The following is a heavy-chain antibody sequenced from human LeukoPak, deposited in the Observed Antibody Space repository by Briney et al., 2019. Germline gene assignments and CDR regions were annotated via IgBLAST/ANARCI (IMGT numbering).Heavy chain of an antibody. V-gene: IGHV1-2*02. CDR2: INPNSGGT. CDR1: GYTFTGYY. D-gene: IGHD6-19*01. Sequence: ASVKVSCKASGYTFTGYYMHWVRQAPGQGLEWMGWINPNSGGTKYAQKFQGRVTMTRDTSISTAYMELTSLRSDDTALYYCARTYSSGAGGFDPWGQGTLVTVSS. CDR3: ARTYSSGAGGFDP. J-gene: IGHJ5*02.